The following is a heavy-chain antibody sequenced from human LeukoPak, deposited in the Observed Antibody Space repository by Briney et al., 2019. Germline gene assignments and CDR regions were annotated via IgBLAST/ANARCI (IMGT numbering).Heavy chain of an antibody. CDR3: ATSKGALGYYGP. CDR1: GGSISSSSYY. J-gene: IGHJ5*02. V-gene: IGHV4-39*01. CDR2: IYYSGST. Sequence: PSETLSLTCTVSGGSISSSSYYWGWIRQPPGKGLEWIGSIYYSGSTYYNPSLKSRVTISVDTSKNQFSLKLSSVTAADTAVYYCATSKGALGYYGPWGQGTLVTVSS. D-gene: IGHD2-15*01.